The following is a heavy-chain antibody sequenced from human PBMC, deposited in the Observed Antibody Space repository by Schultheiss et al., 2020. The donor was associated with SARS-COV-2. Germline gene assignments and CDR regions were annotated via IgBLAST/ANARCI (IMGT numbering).Heavy chain of an antibody. CDR3: AKDPWGQTWFDP. D-gene: IGHD3-16*01. CDR1: GGSISSYY. V-gene: IGHV4-59*01. J-gene: IGHJ5*02. Sequence: SETLSLTCTVSGGSISSYYWSWIRQPPGKGLEWIGYIYYSGSTNYNPSLKSRVTISVDTSKNQFSLKLSSVTAADTAVYYCAKDPWGQTWFDPWGQGTLVTVSS. CDR2: IYYSGST.